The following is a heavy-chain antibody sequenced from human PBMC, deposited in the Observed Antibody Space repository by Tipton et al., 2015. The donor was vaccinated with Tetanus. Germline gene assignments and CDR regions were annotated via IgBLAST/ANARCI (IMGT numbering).Heavy chain of an antibody. CDR2: ILPIFGTT. CDR1: GGTFTSYA. Sequence: QVQLVQSGAEVKKPGSSVKVSCKASGGTFTSYAFSWVRQAPGQGLEWMGGILPIFGTTKYAQKFQGRVTITADKSTSTVYMELSSLRSEDTAVYYCARDYDGSEPFDYWGQGSLLTVSS. CDR3: ARDYDGSEPFDY. J-gene: IGHJ4*02. D-gene: IGHD3-10*01. V-gene: IGHV1-69*06.